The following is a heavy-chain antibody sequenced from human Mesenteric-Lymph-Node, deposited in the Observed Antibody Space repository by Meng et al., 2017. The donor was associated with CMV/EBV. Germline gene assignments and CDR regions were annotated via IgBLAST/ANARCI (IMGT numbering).Heavy chain of an antibody. CDR2: INPNNGAT. J-gene: IGHJ4*02. CDR3: AMEWRNYFDY. Sequence: ASVKVSCKASGYTFSGYYMHWVRQAPGQGLEWMGWINPNNGATNYAQKFQGRVTMIRDMSISTAYMELNRLRYDDTAVYYCAMEWRNYFDYWGQGTLVTVSS. CDR1: GYTFSGYY. D-gene: IGHD3-3*01. V-gene: IGHV1-2*02.